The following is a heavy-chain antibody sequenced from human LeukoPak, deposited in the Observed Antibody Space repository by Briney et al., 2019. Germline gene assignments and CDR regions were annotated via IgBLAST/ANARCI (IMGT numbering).Heavy chain of an antibody. CDR1: GFTVSSNY. CDR3: IRDLGGRSGH. D-gene: IGHD1-26*01. CDR2: IYSGGST. V-gene: IGHV3-53*01. Sequence: GGSLRLSCAASGFTVSSNYMSWVRQAPGKGLEWVSVIYSGGSTYYADSVKGRFTISRDNSKNTLYLQMNSLTAEDTAVYYCIRDLGGRSGHWGQGTLVTVSS. J-gene: IGHJ4*02.